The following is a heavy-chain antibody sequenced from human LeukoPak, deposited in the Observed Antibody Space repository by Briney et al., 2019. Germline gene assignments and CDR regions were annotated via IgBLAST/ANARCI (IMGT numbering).Heavy chain of an antibody. J-gene: IGHJ4*02. CDR1: GFTFSSYV. CDR2: ISNSGDTT. V-gene: IGHV3-23*01. CDR3: AKDVKDGRWLHSTTFDY. D-gene: IGHD5-24*01. Sequence: PGGSLRLSFAASGFTFSSYVMSWVRQVPGKGLEWVSAISNSGDTTYYADSVKGRFTISRDNSKNTLYLQMNSLRAEDTAVYYCAKDVKDGRWLHSTTFDYWGQGTLVTVSS.